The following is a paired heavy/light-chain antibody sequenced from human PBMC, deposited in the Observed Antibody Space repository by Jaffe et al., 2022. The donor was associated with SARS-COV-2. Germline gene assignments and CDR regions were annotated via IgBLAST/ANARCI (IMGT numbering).Heavy chain of an antibody. CDR1: GFTFSNYW. D-gene: IGHD2-15*01. Sequence: EVQLVESGGGLVQPGGSLRLSCAASGFTFSNYWMHWVRQVPGKGPVWVSRIDPYGSSTTYAESVEGRFTIFRDNAKNTVYLQMNSLRVEDTGLYYCARSGASDYWGQGTLVTVSS. V-gene: IGHV3-74*03. CDR3: ARSGASDY. J-gene: IGHJ4*02. CDR2: IDPYGSST.
Light chain of an antibody. J-gene: IGKJ1*01. Sequence: EIVLTQSPVTLSLSPGDRATLSCRASQSVGTYLAWYQQKPGQAPRLLIYDASYRATGIPARFSGSGSGTDFTLTISSLEPEDFAVYYCQQRMNRPPWTFGQGTEVE. CDR1: QSVGTY. CDR2: DAS. CDR3: QQRMNRPPWT. V-gene: IGKV3-11*01.